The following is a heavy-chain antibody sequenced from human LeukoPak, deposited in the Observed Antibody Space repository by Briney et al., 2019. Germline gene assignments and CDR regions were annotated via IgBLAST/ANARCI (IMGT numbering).Heavy chain of an antibody. Sequence: SETLSLTCTVSGGSISSYYWGWIRQPPGKGLEWIGSIYHSGSTYYNPSLKSRVTISVDTSKNQFSLRLTSVTAADTAVYYCARRYCSGADCYGGDSYYYMDVWGKGTTVTISS. CDR3: ARRYCSGADCYGGDSYYYMDV. V-gene: IGHV4-39*01. CDR1: GGSISSYY. J-gene: IGHJ6*03. CDR2: IYHSGST. D-gene: IGHD2-2*01.